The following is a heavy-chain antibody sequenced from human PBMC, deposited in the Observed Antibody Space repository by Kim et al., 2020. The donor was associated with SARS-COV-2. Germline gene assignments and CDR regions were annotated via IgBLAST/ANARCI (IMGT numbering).Heavy chain of an antibody. CDR1: GFTFSSYG. J-gene: IGHJ2*01. CDR2: ISYDGSNK. Sequence: GGSLRLSCAASGFTFSSYGMHWVRQAPGKGLEWVAVISYDGSNKYYADSVKGRFTISRDNSKNTLYLQINSLRAEDTAVYYCARAQYFDLWGRGTLVTVS. V-gene: IGHV3-30*03. CDR3: ARAQYFDL.